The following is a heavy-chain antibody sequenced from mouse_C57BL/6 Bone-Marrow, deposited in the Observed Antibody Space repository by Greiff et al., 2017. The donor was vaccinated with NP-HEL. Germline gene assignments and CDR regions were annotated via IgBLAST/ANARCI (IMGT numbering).Heavy chain of an antibody. D-gene: IGHD1-1*01. V-gene: IGHV1-82*01. Sequence: VQLQQSGPELVKPGASVKISCKASGYAFSSSWMNWVKQRPGKGLEWIGRIYPGDGDTNYNGKFKGKATLTADKSSSTAYMQLSSLTSEDSAVYFCAVYYYYFDYWGQGTTLTVSS. CDR1: GYAFSSSW. CDR2: IYPGDGDT. J-gene: IGHJ2*01. CDR3: AVYYYYFDY.